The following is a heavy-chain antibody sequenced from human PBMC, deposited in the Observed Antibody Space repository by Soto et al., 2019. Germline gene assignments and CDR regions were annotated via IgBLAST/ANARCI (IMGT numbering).Heavy chain of an antibody. V-gene: IGHV4-4*02. Sequence: SETLCLTCAVSGGSISSDNWWTWVRQCPGKGLEWMGEIYHSGRTTYSPSLKSRVTISVDTSKNQFSLKLSSVTAADTAVYYCARRGYTYIYFDPWGQGTLVIVS. D-gene: IGHD5-18*01. CDR1: GGSISSDNW. CDR2: IYHSGRT. J-gene: IGHJ5*02. CDR3: ARRGYTYIYFDP.